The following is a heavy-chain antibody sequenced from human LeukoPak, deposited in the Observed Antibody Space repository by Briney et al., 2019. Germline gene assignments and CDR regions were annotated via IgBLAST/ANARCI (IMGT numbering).Heavy chain of an antibody. CDR1: GYSFASYW. Sequence: GESLKISGKGSGYSFASYWIGWGRPMPGKGMEWMGIIYPGDSDTRYSPSFQGEVTISADKSSSTAYLQWSSLRASDTAMYYCARHGDIVVVPAAIGGFDPWGQGTLVTVSS. J-gene: IGHJ5*02. D-gene: IGHD2-2*02. V-gene: IGHV5-51*01. CDR3: ARHGDIVVVPAAIGGFDP. CDR2: IYPGDSDT.